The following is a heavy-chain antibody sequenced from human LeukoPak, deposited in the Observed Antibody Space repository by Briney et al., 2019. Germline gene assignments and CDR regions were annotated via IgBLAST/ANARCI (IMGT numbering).Heavy chain of an antibody. CDR3: AKSYSSGWYRDDAFDI. CDR2: IRYEGSNK. V-gene: IGHV3-30*02. Sequence: GGSLRLSCAASGFTFSSYGMHWVRQAPGKGLEWVAFIRYEGSNKYYADSVKGRFTISRDNSKNTLYLQMNSLRAEDTAVYYCAKSYSSGWYRDDAFDIWGQGTMVTVSS. J-gene: IGHJ3*02. CDR1: GFTFSSYG. D-gene: IGHD6-19*01.